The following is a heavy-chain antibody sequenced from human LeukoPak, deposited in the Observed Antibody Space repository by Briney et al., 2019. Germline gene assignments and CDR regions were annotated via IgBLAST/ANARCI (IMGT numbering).Heavy chain of an antibody. CDR3: AGRDKITMVRGVMAYYGMDV. J-gene: IGHJ6*02. CDR1: GFTFSDYY. Sequence: GGSLRLSCAASGFTFSDYYMSWIRQAPGKGLEWVSYISSSGSTIYYADSVKGRFTISRDNAKNSLYLQMNSLRAEDTAVYYCAGRDKITMVRGVMAYYGMDVWGQGTTVTVSS. V-gene: IGHV3-11*01. D-gene: IGHD3-10*01. CDR2: ISSSGSTI.